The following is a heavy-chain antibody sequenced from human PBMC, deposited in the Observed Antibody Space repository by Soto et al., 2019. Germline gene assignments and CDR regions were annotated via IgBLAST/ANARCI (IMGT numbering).Heavy chain of an antibody. D-gene: IGHD1-26*01. CDR2: ISSSGSTI. Sequence: EVQLVESGGGLVQLGGSLRLSCAASGFTFSSYEMNWVRQAPGKGLEWVSYISSSGSTIYYADSVKGRFTISRDNAKNSLYLQMNSLRAEDTAVYYCARDRGGSYLEYYFDYWGQGTLVTVSS. J-gene: IGHJ4*02. V-gene: IGHV3-48*03. CDR1: GFTFSSYE. CDR3: ARDRGGSYLEYYFDY.